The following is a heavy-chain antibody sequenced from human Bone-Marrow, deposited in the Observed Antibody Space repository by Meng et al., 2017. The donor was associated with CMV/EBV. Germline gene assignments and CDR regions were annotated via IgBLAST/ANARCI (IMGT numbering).Heavy chain of an antibody. CDR3: ASQRGCIYYYYGMDV. Sequence: ASVKVSCKASGYTFSGYYIHWVRQAPGQGLEWMGWINPNSGGTNYAQKFQGRVTMTRDTSISTAYMELSRLRSDDTAVYYCASQRGCIYYYYGMDVWGQGTTVTVSS. D-gene: IGHD6-25*01. CDR2: INPNSGGT. J-gene: IGHJ6*02. V-gene: IGHV1-2*02. CDR1: GYTFSGYY.